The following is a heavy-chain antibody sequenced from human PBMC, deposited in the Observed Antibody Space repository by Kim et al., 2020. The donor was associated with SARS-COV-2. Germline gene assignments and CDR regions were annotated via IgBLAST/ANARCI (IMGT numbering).Heavy chain of an antibody. Sequence: GGSLRLSCTASGFTFDDYAMSWFRQAPGKGLEWVGFIRSKAYGGTTEYAASVKGRFTISRDDSKSIAYLQMNSLKTEDTAVYFCTRDLWTATVIPRGVDPWGQGTLVTVSS. V-gene: IGHV3-49*03. CDR2: IRSKAYGGTT. CDR1: GFTFDDYA. CDR3: TRDLWTATVIPRGVDP. J-gene: IGHJ5*02. D-gene: IGHD2-21*02.